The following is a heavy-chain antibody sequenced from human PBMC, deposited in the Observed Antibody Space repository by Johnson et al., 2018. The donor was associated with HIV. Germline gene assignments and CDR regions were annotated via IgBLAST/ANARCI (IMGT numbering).Heavy chain of an antibody. V-gene: IGHV3-74*02. Sequence: EVQLVESGGGLVQPGGSLRLSCAASGFTFRIYWMHWVRQAPGKGLVWVSRVNSDGSSTSYVDSVRGRFTISRDNAKSTLYLQMNTLRDEDTAVYYCARMTTTVSHHDGFDIWGQGTMVTVSS. CDR2: VNSDGSST. CDR3: ARMTTTVSHHDGFDI. D-gene: IGHD4-17*01. J-gene: IGHJ3*02. CDR1: GFTFRIYW.